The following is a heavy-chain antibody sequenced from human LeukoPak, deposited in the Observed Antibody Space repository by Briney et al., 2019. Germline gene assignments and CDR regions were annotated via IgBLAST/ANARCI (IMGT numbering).Heavy chain of an antibody. V-gene: IGHV1-69*13. J-gene: IGHJ6*03. CDR2: IIPIFGTS. CDR1: GGTFSSYA. CDR3: ARDLEVDYYYMDV. Sequence: SVKVSCKASGGTFSSYAISWVRQAPGQGLEWMGGIIPIFGTSNYAQKFQGRVTITADESTSTAYMELSSLRSEDTAVYYCARDLEVDYYYMDVWGKGTTVTVSS.